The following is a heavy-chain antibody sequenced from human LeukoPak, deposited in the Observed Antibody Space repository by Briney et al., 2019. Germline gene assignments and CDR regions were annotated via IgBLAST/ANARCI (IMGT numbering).Heavy chain of an antibody. CDR2: IFSGGTI. Sequence: PGGSLRLSCEASGFTISNYYMSWVRQAPGKGLEWVSVIFSGGTIYYADAVKGRFTISKDNSKNTLYLQMNSLRAEDTAVYYCASFPWDLRPTWGQGTLVSVAS. V-gene: IGHV3-66*01. J-gene: IGHJ4*02. CDR3: ASFPWDLRPT. D-gene: IGHD1-26*01. CDR1: GFTISNYY.